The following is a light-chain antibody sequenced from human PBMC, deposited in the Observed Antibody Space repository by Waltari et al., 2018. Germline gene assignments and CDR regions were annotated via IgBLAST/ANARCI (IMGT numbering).Light chain of an antibody. CDR3: MQARQTPFT. J-gene: IGKJ2*01. CDR2: LGS. Sequence: EIVMTQSPLSLPVTPGEPASISCRSSQSLRHLNGYNYLDWYLQKPGQSPKLLIYLGSSRGSGVAGRFAGSGSGTDFTLLISRVEADDVGVYYCMQARQTPFTFGQGTKLEI. CDR1: QSLRHLNGYNY. V-gene: IGKV2-28*01.